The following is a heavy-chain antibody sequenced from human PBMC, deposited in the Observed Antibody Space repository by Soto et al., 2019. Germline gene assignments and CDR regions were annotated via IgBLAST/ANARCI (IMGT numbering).Heavy chain of an antibody. CDR1: GFTFSSYA. V-gene: IGHV3-30-3*01. J-gene: IGHJ4*02. CDR3: ARGLHILAGYADLYF. CDR2: ISYDGSNK. Sequence: QVQLVESGGGVVQPGRSLRLSCAASGFTFSSYAMHWVRQAPGKGLEWVAVISYDGSNKYYADSVKGRFTISRDNSKNPLYLQMTSLRAEDTAVYYCARGLHILAGYADLYFRGQGTLVAVSS. D-gene: IGHD3-9*01.